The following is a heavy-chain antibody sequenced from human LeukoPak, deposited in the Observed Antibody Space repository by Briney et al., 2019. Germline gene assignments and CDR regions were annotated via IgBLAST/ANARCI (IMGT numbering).Heavy chain of an antibody. D-gene: IGHD6-13*01. J-gene: IGHJ6*03. CDR3: AREGYSSSWYRPYYYYYYYMDV. Sequence: ASVKVSCKASGYTFTSYGISWVRQAPGQGLELMGWISAYNGNTNYAQKVQGRVTMTTDTSTSTAYMELRSLRSDDTAVYYCAREGYSSSWYRPYYYYYYYMDVWGKGTTVTVSS. CDR1: GYTFTSYG. CDR2: ISAYNGNT. V-gene: IGHV1-18*01.